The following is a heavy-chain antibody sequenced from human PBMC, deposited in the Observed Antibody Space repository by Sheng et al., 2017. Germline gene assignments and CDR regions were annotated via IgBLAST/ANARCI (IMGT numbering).Heavy chain of an antibody. CDR2: IYYSGST. V-gene: IGHV4-30-4*07. D-gene: IGHD3-10*01. Sequence: QLQLQESGPGLVKPSETLSLTCTVSGASISTGGYYWGWIRQPPGKGLEWIGYIYYSGSTYYNPSLKSRVTISVDTSKNQFSLKLSSVTAADTAVYYCARDYYGSGSYIWFDPWGQGTLVTVSS. CDR1: GASISTGGYY. CDR3: ARDYYGSGSYIWFDP. J-gene: IGHJ5*02.